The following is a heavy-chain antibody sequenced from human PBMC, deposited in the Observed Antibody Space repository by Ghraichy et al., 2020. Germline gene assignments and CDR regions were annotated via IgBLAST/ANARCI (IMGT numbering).Heavy chain of an antibody. CDR2: IIPIFGTA. CDR3: ARAFRWLQDRGGFDY. CDR1: GGTFSSYA. Sequence: SVKVSCKASGGTFSSYAISWVRQAPGQGLEWMGGIIPIFGTANYAQKFQGRVTITTDESTSTAYMELSSLRSEDTAVYYCARAFRWLQDRGGFDYWGQGTLVTVSS. D-gene: IGHD3-22*01. V-gene: IGHV1-69*05. J-gene: IGHJ4*02.